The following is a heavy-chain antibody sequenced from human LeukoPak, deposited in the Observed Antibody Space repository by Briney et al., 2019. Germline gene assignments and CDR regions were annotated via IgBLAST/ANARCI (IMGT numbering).Heavy chain of an antibody. CDR2: TYYRSKWYN. D-gene: IGHD6-13*01. CDR3: ARNLLNTIAAAGTSWFDP. Sequence: SQTLSLTCAISGDGVSSNSAAWNWIRQSPSRGLEWLGRTYYRSKWYNDYAVSVKSRITINPDTSKNQFSLQLNSVTPEDTAVYYCARNLLNTIAAAGTSWFDPWGQGTLVTVSS. V-gene: IGHV6-1*01. J-gene: IGHJ5*02. CDR1: GDGVSSNSAA.